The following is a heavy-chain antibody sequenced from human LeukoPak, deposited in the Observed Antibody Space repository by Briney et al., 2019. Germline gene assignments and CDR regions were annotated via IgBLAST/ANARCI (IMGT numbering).Heavy chain of an antibody. J-gene: IGHJ2*01. CDR3: ARDGGWGWGWYFDL. V-gene: IGHV3-74*01. CDR2: INTDGSTT. CDR1: GFTFSSYW. Sequence: GGSLRLSCAASGFTFSSYWMHWVRQAPGKGLVWVSRINTDGSTTTYADSVKGRFTISRDNAKNTLYLQMNSLRAEDTAVYYCARDGGWGWGWYFDLWGRGTLSLSPQ. D-gene: IGHD7-27*01.